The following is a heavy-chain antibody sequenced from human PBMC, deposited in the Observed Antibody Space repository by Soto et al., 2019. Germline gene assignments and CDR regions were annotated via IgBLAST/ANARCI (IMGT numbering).Heavy chain of an antibody. CDR2: ISGSGGST. CDR1: GFTFSNYA. V-gene: IGHV3-23*01. Sequence: GESLRLSCAASGFTFSNYAMSWVRQAPGKGLEWVSAISGSGGSTYYADSVKGRFTISRDNSKNTLYLQMNSLRAEDTAVYYCAKKPPXVRGVIDPLIIARPFGYWGQGALVTVSS. D-gene: IGHD3-10*01. CDR3: AKKPPXVRGVIDPLIIARPFGY. J-gene: IGHJ4*02.